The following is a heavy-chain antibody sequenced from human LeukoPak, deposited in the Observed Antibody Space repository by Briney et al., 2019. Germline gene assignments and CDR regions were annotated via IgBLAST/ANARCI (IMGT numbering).Heavy chain of an antibody. CDR2: ISNSDNKP. D-gene: IGHD1-1*01. CDR3: AKATGTLGS. Sequence: GGSLRLSCAASGFTFSSYAMSWVRQAPGKGLEWVSTISNSDNKPYYADSVKGRFTISRDNSKNTLHLQMNSLTAEDTAMYYCAKATGTLGSWGQGTLVTVSS. V-gene: IGHV3-23*01. CDR1: GFTFSSYA. J-gene: IGHJ4*02.